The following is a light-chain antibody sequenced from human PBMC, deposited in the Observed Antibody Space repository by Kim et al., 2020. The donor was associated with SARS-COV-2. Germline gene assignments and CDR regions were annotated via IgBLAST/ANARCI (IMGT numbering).Light chain of an antibody. Sequence: VSPRQTARITCSGDKLGDKYACWYQQKPGQSPVLVIYQDSKRPSGIPERFSGSNSGNTATLTISGTQAMDEADYYCQAWDSSTVVFGGGTQLTVL. CDR2: QDS. CDR3: QAWDSSTVV. CDR1: KLGDKY. V-gene: IGLV3-1*01. J-gene: IGLJ2*01.